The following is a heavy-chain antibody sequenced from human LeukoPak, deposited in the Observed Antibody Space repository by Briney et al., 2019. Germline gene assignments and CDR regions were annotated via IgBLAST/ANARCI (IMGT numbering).Heavy chain of an antibody. Sequence: PSGTLSLTCAVSGGSISSSNWWSWVRQPPGKGLEWIGYIYYSGSTYYNPSLKSRVTISVDTSKNQFSLKLSSVTAADTAVYYCARDLLNEGNHLDYWGQGTLVTVSS. V-gene: IGHV4-4*02. D-gene: IGHD4-23*01. J-gene: IGHJ4*02. CDR2: IYYSGST. CDR3: ARDLLNEGNHLDY. CDR1: GGSISSSNW.